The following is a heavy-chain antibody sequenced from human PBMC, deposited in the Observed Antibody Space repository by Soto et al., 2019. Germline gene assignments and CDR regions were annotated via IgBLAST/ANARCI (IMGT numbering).Heavy chain of an antibody. D-gene: IGHD6-19*01. V-gene: IGHV3-49*03. J-gene: IGHJ4*02. CDR3: TRAIDIGSGLPDY. Sequence: GGSLRLSCTASGFTFGDYAMSWFRQAPGKGLEWVGFIRSKAYGGTTEYAASVKGRFTISRDDSKSIAYLQMNSLKTEDTAVYYCTRAIDIGSGLPDYWGQGTLVTVSS. CDR2: IRSKAYGGTT. CDR1: GFTFGDYA.